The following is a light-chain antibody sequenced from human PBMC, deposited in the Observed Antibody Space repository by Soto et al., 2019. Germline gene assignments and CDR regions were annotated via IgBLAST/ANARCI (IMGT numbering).Light chain of an antibody. Sequence: QSALTQPPSASGSPGQSVTISCTGSSSDVGGYNYVSWYQQHPGKAPKLMIYEVSKRSSGVPDRLSGSKAGNTASLTVAGHPAEEEADYYCSSYGGSNTVVFGGGTKLTVL. V-gene: IGLV2-8*01. CDR1: SSDVGGYNY. CDR2: EVS. J-gene: IGLJ2*01. CDR3: SSYGGSNTVV.